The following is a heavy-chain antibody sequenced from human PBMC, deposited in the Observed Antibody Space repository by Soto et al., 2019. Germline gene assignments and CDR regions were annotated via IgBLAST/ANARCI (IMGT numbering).Heavy chain of an antibody. D-gene: IGHD2-15*01. CDR1: GGTFSSYT. Sequence: SVKVSCKASGGTFSSYTISWVRQAPGQGLEWMGRIIPILGIANYAQKFQGRVTITADKSTSTAYMELSSLRSEDTAVYYCARDEIYCSGGSCYSSGYYYYMDVWGKGTTVTVSS. CDR2: IIPILGIA. V-gene: IGHV1-69*04. CDR3: ARDEIYCSGGSCYSSGYYYYMDV. J-gene: IGHJ6*03.